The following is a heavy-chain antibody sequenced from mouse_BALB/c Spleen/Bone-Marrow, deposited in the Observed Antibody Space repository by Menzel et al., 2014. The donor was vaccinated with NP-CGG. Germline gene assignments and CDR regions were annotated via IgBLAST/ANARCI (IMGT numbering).Heavy chain of an antibody. Sequence: QVQLQQSGAELVKPGAPVKLSCKASGYTFTSYWMNWVKQRPGRGLEWIGRIDPSDSETHYNQKFKDKATLTVDKSSSTAYIQLSSLTSEDSAVYYCARSTGYYWYFDVWGAGPTVPVSS. CDR1: GYTFTSYW. CDR2: IDPSDSET. V-gene: IGHV1-69*02. J-gene: IGHJ1*01. D-gene: IGHD2-2*01. CDR3: ARSTGYYWYFDV.